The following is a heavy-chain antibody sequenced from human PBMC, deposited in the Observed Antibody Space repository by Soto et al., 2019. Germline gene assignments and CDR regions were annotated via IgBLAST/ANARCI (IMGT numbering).Heavy chain of an antibody. CDR2: MNPGSGDT. D-gene: IGHD3-10*01. CDR3: ATMATFGSLNWFDP. CDR1: GYTFTNND. J-gene: IGHJ5*02. V-gene: IGHV1-8*01. Sequence: ASVKVSCKASGYTFTNNDVSWLRQATGQGLEWMGWMNPGSGDTGYAQKFQGRVTMTRDIPIATAYMELSSLRSDDTAIYYCATMATFGSLNWFDPWGQGTLVTVSS.